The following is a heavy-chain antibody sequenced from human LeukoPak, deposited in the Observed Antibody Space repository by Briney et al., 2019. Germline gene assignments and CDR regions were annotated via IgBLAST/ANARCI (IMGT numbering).Heavy chain of an antibody. CDR2: ISGSSDYT. D-gene: IGHD6-19*01. CDR1: GFTFGDYY. CDR3: ARDGFSSGWFN. J-gene: IGHJ3*01. V-gene: IGHV3-11*06. Sequence: GGSLRLSCAASGFTFGDYYMSWIRQAPGKGLEWISSISGSSDYTPYADFLKGRVTISRDNAKNSLYLQLNSLSVEDTAVYYCARDGFSSGWFNWGQGTMVTVSS.